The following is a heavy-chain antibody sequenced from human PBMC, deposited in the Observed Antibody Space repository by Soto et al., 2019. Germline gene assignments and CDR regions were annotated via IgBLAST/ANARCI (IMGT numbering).Heavy chain of an antibody. CDR2: FDPEDGET. V-gene: IGHV1-24*01. J-gene: IGHJ3*02. CDR1: GYTLTELS. Sequence: VASVKVSCKVSGYTLTELSMRWVRQAPGKGLEWMGGFDPEDGETIYAQKFQGRVTMTEDTSTDTAYMELSSLRSEDTAVYYCATVMYSSSWYPDAFDIWGQGTMVTVSS. CDR3: ATVMYSSSWYPDAFDI. D-gene: IGHD6-13*01.